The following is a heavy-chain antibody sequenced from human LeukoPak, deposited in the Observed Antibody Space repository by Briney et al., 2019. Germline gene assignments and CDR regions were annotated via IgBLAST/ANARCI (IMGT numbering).Heavy chain of an antibody. J-gene: IGHJ6*02. CDR2: IIPILGIA. D-gene: IGHD3-10*01. V-gene: IGHV1-69*04. CDR1: GGTFSSYA. Sequence: SAKVSCKASGGTFSSYAISWVRPAPGQRLEWMGRIIPILGIANYAQKFQGRVTLTADKSTSTAYIELSSLRSEDTAVYYWARDRITVVRGVIISSYGMDVWGQGTTVTVSS. CDR3: ARDRITVVRGVIISSYGMDV.